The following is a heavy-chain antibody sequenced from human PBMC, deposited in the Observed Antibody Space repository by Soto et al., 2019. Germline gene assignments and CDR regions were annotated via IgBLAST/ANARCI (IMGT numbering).Heavy chain of an antibody. CDR2: ITSETKTI. J-gene: IGHJ4*02. V-gene: IGHV3-48*02. CDR3: AGSGEGHFDY. D-gene: IGHD3-10*01. Sequence: EVQLVESGGNLVQPGGSLRLSCAASGFRFSIYSMNWVRQAPGKGLEWSAYITSETKTIKYAASVKDRFTISRDNDKNLVSLHMNSLRDEDTAVYYWAGSGEGHFDYWGQGTVVTVSA. CDR1: GFRFSIYS.